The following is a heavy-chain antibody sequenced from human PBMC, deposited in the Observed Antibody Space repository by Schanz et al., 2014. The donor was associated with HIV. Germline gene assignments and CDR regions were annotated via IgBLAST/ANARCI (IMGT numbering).Heavy chain of an antibody. CDR1: GFIFSSYG. CDR2: VWYDGSKR. D-gene: IGHD3-3*01. J-gene: IGHJ6*02. Sequence: QVQLVESGGGVVQPGRSLSLSCAASGFIFSSYGMYWVLPAPGKGLEWVAVVWYDGSKRYYADSVKGRFTISRDNSKNTLYLQMNSLRAEDTAVYYCARDWRPNYDFWSGSIGVIGMDVWGQGTTVTVSS. CDR3: ARDWRPNYDFWSGSIGVIGMDV. V-gene: IGHV3-33*01.